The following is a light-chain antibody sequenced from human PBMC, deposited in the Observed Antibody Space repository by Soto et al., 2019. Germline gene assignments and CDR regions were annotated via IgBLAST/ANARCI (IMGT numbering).Light chain of an antibody. J-gene: IGKJ1*01. CDR1: QNLGSGY. V-gene: IGKV3-20*01. CDR2: AAS. CDR3: QQYDTSPRT. Sequence: IMLTQSPGTLSLSPGERATLSCRASQNLGSGYLAWYQQKPGQAPRILIYAASSRATGIPDRFSGSGSGTDFTLSISRLEPEDFAVYYCQQYDTSPRTFGQGTKVDIK.